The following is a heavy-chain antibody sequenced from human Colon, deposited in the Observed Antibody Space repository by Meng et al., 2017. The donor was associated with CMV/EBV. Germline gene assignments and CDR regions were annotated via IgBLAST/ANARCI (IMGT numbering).Heavy chain of an antibody. J-gene: IGHJ1*01. CDR2: INPNSGGT. CDR1: GYTFTGYY. D-gene: IGHD3-22*01. Sequence: QGEGGESGGGVKEPGASGKGSGKASGYTFTGYYMHWVRQAPGQGLEWMGWINPNSGGTNYAQKFQGRVTMTRDTSISTAYMELSRLRSDDTAVYYCATVSSGYYLYFQHWGQGTLVTVSS. V-gene: IGHV1-2*02. CDR3: ATVSSGYYLYFQH.